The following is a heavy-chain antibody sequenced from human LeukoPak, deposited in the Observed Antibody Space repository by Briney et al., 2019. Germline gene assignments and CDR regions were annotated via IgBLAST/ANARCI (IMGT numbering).Heavy chain of an antibody. J-gene: IGHJ4*02. CDR1: GFTFSLYW. CDR2: INSDGSQK. V-gene: IGHV3-7*01. CDR3: AKETRPYYDILIPFDY. D-gene: IGHD3-9*01. Sequence: GGSLRLSCAASGFTFSLYWMTWVRQSPGKGLEWVADINSDGSQKYSVDSVKGRFTISRDNAKNSLYLQMNSLRAEDTAVYYCAKETRPYYDILIPFDYWGQGTLVTVSS.